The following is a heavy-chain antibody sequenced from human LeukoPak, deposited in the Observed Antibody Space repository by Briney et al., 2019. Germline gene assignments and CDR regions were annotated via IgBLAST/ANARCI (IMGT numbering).Heavy chain of an antibody. J-gene: IGHJ4*02. CDR3: ARDYKYAFDN. V-gene: IGHV3-9*01. D-gene: IGHD5-24*01. Sequence: GGSLRLSCAASRFSLKDHAMHWVRQVPGKGLEWVSGIYWDGIRKDYADSVKGRFAISGDKAKNSLYLQMNSLRVEDTAVYYCARDYKYAFDNWGQGTLVTVSS. CDR2: IYWDGIRK. CDR1: RFSLKDHA.